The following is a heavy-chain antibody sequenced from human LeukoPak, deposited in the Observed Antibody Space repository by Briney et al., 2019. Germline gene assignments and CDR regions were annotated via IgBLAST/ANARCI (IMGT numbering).Heavy chain of an antibody. CDR3: ARRAGAYSHPYDY. Sequence: GGSLILSCAASGFTFSGSALHWVRQASGKGLEWVGRIRSTANGYATAYAAAVKGRFTISRDDSKNTAYLQMDSLSAEDTAVYYCARRAGAYSHPYDYWGQGTLVTVSS. D-gene: IGHD4/OR15-4a*01. J-gene: IGHJ4*02. CDR1: GFTFSGSA. CDR2: IRSTANGYAT. V-gene: IGHV3-73*01.